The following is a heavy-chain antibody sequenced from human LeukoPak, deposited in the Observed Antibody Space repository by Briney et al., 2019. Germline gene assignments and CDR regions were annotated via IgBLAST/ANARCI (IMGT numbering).Heavy chain of an antibody. J-gene: IGHJ4*02. CDR2: ISSSSSYI. Sequence: GGSLRLSCAASGFTFSSYSMNWVRQAPGKGLEWVSSISSSSSYIYYADSVKGRFTISRDNAKNTLYLQMNSLRAEDTAVYYCAKAYRGYYDSSGYYGYWGQGTLVTVSS. V-gene: IGHV3-21*04. CDR1: GFTFSSYS. CDR3: AKAYRGYYDSSGYYGY. D-gene: IGHD3-22*01.